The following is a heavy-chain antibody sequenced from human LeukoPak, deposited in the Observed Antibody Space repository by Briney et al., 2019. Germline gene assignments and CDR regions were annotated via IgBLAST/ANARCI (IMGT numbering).Heavy chain of an antibody. V-gene: IGHV3-7*01. CDR3: ARIPRGSGWFFLDF. CDR2: IQSDGSVQ. J-gene: IGHJ4*02. CDR1: GFSFSSYW. Sequence: GGSLRLSCAASGFSFSSYWMSWVRQAPGKGLEWVANIQSDGSVQQYVDSVKGRLTISRDNAKNSLYLQMNSLRAEDTAVYYCARIPRGSGWFFLDFWGQGTLVTVTS. D-gene: IGHD6-19*01.